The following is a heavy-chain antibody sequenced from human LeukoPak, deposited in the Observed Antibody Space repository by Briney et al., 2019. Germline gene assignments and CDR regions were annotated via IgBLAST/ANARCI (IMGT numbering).Heavy chain of an antibody. Sequence: SETLSLTCAVYGGSFSGYYWSWIRQPPGKGLEWIGSIYSSGSTYYNPSLKSRVTISVDTSKNQFSLKLSSVTAADTAVYYCARRGSSRRREVYFDYWGQGTLVTVSS. CDR2: IYSSGST. CDR3: ARRGSSRRREVYFDY. V-gene: IGHV4-34*01. J-gene: IGHJ4*02. D-gene: IGHD2-2*01. CDR1: GGSFSGYY.